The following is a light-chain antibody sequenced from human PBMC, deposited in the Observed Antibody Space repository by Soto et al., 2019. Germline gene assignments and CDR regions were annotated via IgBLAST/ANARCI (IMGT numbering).Light chain of an antibody. J-gene: IGKJ4*01. V-gene: IGKV1-6*01. CDR2: AAS. CDR1: QGIRND. Sequence: AIQMTQSPSSLSASVGDRVTITCRASQGIRNDLGWYQQKPGKAPKLLIYAASTLQSGVPTRFSGSGSGTDFTLTIGSLQPEDFATYYCLQDYDYPLTFGGGTKVEIK. CDR3: LQDYDYPLT.